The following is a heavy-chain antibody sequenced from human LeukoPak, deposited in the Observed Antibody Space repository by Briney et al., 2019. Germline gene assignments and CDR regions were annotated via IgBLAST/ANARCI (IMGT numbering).Heavy chain of an antibody. Sequence: SGGSLRLSCAASGFTFSSYAMSWVRQAPGKGLEWVSAISGSGGSTYYADSVKGRFTISRDNSKNTLYLQMNSLRAEDTAVYYCAKDSGAFMITFGGVIVPPFYFDYWGQGTLVTVSS. D-gene: IGHD3-16*02. J-gene: IGHJ4*02. V-gene: IGHV3-23*01. CDR1: GFTFSSYA. CDR2: ISGSGGST. CDR3: AKDSGAFMITFGGVIVPPFYFDY.